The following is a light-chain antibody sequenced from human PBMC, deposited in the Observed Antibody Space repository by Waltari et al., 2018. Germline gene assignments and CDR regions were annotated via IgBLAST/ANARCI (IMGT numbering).Light chain of an antibody. CDR3: SSYAGSKNLL. Sequence: QSALTQPPSASGSPGQSVTISCTGTSTDIGAYDFVSWYQQHPDKTPKLINFEVSERPSGVPVRFSGSKAGNTASLTVSGLQAEDEADYYCSSYAGSKNLLFGGGTKVTVL. CDR1: STDIGAYDF. V-gene: IGLV2-8*01. CDR2: EVS. J-gene: IGLJ3*02.